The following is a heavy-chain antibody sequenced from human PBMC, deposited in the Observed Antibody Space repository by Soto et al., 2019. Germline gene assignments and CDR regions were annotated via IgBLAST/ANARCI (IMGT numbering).Heavy chain of an antibody. CDR2: INPSGGRT. D-gene: IGHD6-19*01. J-gene: IGHJ2*01. Sequence: ASVKVSCKASGYTFTNYYMHWVRQAPGQGLEWMEIINPSGGRTNYAQKFQGRVTMTRDTSTSTVYLELSSLRSEDTAVYYCARDLSSYSSGWYDLWGRGTLVTVSS. V-gene: IGHV1-46*01. CDR1: GYTFTNYY. CDR3: ARDLSSYSSGWYDL.